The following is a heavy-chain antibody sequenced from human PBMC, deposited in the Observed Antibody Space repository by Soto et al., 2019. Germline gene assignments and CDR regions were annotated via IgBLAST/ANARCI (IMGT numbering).Heavy chain of an antibody. J-gene: IGHJ6*02. D-gene: IGHD2-15*01. CDR2: ISAKKGNT. V-gene: IGHV1-18*04. CDR1: GYTFTSYG. Sequence: GASVKVSCKASGYTFTSYGISWVRQAPGQGLEWMGWISAKKGNTKYAQKLQGRVTMTADTSTSTAYMELRSLRSDDTAVYYCAREILSPDFYFHGMDVWGQGTTVTVSS. CDR3: AREILSPDFYFHGMDV.